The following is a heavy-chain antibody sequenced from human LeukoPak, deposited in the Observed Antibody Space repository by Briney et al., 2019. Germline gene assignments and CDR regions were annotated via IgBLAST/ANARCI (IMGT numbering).Heavy chain of an antibody. D-gene: IGHD5-24*01. J-gene: IGHJ4*02. Sequence: GGSLRLSCGASGFTFSSYGMHWVRRAPGKGLDWVAAISKDGRNKYYADSVKGRFTISRDNSRNTLSLGMNSLRSEDTAIYYCVRTGTREGINYGIDYWGQGTLVTVSS. CDR2: ISKDGRNK. V-gene: IGHV3-30*03. CDR1: GFTFSSYG. CDR3: VRTGTREGINYGIDY.